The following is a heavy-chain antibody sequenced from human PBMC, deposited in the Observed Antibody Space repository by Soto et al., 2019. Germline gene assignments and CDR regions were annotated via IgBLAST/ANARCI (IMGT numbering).Heavy chain of an antibody. CDR2: INSDGSST. J-gene: IGHJ5*02. CDR1: GFTFSSYW. D-gene: IGHD2-8*01. CDR3: ASGRDCTNGVCYTRGNWFDP. V-gene: IGHV3-74*01. Sequence: EVQLVESGGGLVQPGGSLRLSCAASGFTFSSYWMHWVRQAPGKGLVWVSRINSDGSSTIYGDTVKGRFTISRDNAKNTLYLQMNSLRAEDTAVYYCASGRDCTNGVCYTRGNWFDPWGQGTLVTVSS.